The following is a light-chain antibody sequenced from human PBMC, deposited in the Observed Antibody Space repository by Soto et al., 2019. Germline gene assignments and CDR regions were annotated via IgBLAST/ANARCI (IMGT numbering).Light chain of an antibody. CDR2: ANS. V-gene: IGLV1-40*01. CDR3: QSYDTSLSGSYV. J-gene: IGLJ1*01. Sequence: QSVLTQPPSGSGAPGQRVIVSCTGSTSNIGAGYDVHWYQQLPGTSPKLLIFANSNRPSGVPDRFSASRSGSSASLTITGLQAEDEADYYCQSYDTSLSGSYVFGSGTKVTVL. CDR1: TSNIGAGYD.